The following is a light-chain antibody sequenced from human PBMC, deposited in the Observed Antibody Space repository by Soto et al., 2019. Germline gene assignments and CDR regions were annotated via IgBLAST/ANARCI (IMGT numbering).Light chain of an antibody. J-gene: IGKJ1*01. Sequence: IVMTQSPATLSVSPGERATLSCRASQSVSSNLAWYQQKPGQAPRLLIYGASTRATGIPARFSGSGSGTDFSLIISRLEPEDFAVYYCQQYGTSRWTFGQGTKVDIK. CDR2: GAS. CDR3: QQYGTSRWT. CDR1: QSVSSN. V-gene: IGKV3-15*01.